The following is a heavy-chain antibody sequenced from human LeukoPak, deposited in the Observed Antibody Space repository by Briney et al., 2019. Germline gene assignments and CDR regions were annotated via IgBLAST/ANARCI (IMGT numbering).Heavy chain of an antibody. CDR1: GFTFSSYG. CDR2: IWYDGSNK. Sequence: GGSLRRSWAASGFTFSSYGMHWVRQAPGKGLEWVAVIWYDGSNKYYADSVKGRFTISRDKFKKTLYLQMNSLRAEDTAVYYCARDDYGGNASPEYYYGMDVWGQGTTVTVSS. V-gene: IGHV3-33*01. J-gene: IGHJ6*02. CDR3: ARDDYGGNASPEYYYGMDV. D-gene: IGHD4-23*01.